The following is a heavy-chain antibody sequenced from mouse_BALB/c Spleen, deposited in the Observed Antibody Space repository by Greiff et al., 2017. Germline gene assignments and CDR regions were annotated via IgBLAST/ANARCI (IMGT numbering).Heavy chain of an antibody. D-gene: IGHD1-1*01. CDR3: AREGLYYYGSSSYFDY. J-gene: IGHJ2*01. V-gene: IGHV1-18*01. CDR2: INPNNGGT. Sequence: VQLQQSGPELVKPGASVKIPCKASGYTFTDYNMDWVKQSHGKSLEWIGDINPNNGGTIYNQKFKGKATLTVDKSSSTAYMELRSLTSEDTAVYYCAREGLYYYGSSSYFDYWGQGTTLTVSS. CDR1: GYTFTDYN.